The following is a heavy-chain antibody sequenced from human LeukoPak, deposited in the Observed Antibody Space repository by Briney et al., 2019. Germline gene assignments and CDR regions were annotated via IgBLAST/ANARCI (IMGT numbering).Heavy chain of an antibody. CDR3: ARDRPYYYDSSGYYY. D-gene: IGHD3-22*01. Sequence: GGSLRLSCAASGFTFSSYATHWVRQAPGKGLEWVAVISYDGSNKYYADSVKGRFTISRDNSKNTLYLQMNSLRAEDTAVYYCARDRPYYYDSSGYYYWGQGTLVTVSS. CDR2: ISYDGSNK. V-gene: IGHV3-30-3*01. J-gene: IGHJ4*02. CDR1: GFTFSSYA.